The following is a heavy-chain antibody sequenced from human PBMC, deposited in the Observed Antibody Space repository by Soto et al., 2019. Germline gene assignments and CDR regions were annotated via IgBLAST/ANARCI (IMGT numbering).Heavy chain of an antibody. CDR3: AREGPAPYYYYGMDV. CDR1: GYSFTTYG. CDR2: ISAYNGNT. J-gene: IGHJ6*02. V-gene: IGHV1-18*01. Sequence: QVQLVQSGGEVKKPGASVKVSCKTSGYSFTTYGISWVRQAPGQGLEWMGWISAYNGNTNYAQKLQGRVTMTTHTSTSTAYMELRSLRSDDTAVYYCAREGPAPYYYYGMDVWGQGSTVTVSS.